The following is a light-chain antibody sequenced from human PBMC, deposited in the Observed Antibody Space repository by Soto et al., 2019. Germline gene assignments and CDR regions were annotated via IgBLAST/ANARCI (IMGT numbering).Light chain of an antibody. J-gene: IGLJ1*01. Sequence: QSVLTQPPSVSGAPGQRVTISCTGSSSNIGAGYAVHWYQQLPGTGPKLLIYDNTIRPSGVPDRFSGSRSGTSASLAITGLQAEDEADCYCQSHDNSLSGFYVFATGTKVTVL. CDR1: SSNIGAGYA. CDR3: QSHDNSLSGFYV. CDR2: DNT. V-gene: IGLV1-40*01.